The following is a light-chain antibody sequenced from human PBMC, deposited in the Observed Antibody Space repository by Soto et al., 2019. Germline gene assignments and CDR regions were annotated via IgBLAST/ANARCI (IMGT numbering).Light chain of an antibody. J-gene: IGKJ4*01. CDR1: QSVYNNY. Sequence: EIVLTQSPGTLSLSPGERVTLSCRAXQSVYNNYLAWYQQRPGQAPRTLIYGASSRATGIPDRFSGTGAGTDFTLSISGLEPEDSAVYYCQQYGNSLTFGGGTKVDIK. CDR2: GAS. V-gene: IGKV3-20*01. CDR3: QQYGNSLT.